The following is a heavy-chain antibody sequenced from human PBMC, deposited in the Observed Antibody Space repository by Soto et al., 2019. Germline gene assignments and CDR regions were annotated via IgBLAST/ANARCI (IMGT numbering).Heavy chain of an antibody. CDR1: GGSFSGYS. CDR2: INHSGST. V-gene: IGHV4-34*01. D-gene: IGHD3-9*01. CDR3: ARATISMTGLTGVPHWFDS. Sequence: PSETLSLTCAVYGGSFSGYSWSWIRQPPGKGLEWIGEINHSGSTNYNPSLKSRVAISVDTSNNQYSLKLTSVTAADTAVYYCARATISMTGLTGVPHWFDSWGPGTLVTVSS. J-gene: IGHJ5*01.